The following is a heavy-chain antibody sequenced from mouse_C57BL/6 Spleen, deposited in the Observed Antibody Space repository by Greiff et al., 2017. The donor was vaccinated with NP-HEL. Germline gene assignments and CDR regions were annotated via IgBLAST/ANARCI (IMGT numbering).Heavy chain of an antibody. CDR1: GFTFSDYG. D-gene: IGHD2-12*01. Sequence: EVKVVESGGGLVKPGGSLKLSCAASGFTFSDYGMHWVRQAPEKGLEWVAYISSGSSTIYYADTVKGRFTISRDNAKNTLFLQMTRLRSEDTAMYYCARRIYSCYAMDYWGQGTSVTVSS. CDR3: ARRIYSCYAMDY. V-gene: IGHV5-17*01. J-gene: IGHJ4*01. CDR2: ISSGSSTI.